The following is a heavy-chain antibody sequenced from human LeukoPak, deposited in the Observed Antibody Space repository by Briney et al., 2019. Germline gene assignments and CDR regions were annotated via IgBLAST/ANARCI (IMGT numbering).Heavy chain of an antibody. CDR2: IYYSGST. D-gene: IGHD3-22*01. CDR1: GNSLSGYY. CDR3: ARAPPKYYYDSSGYLYNSVGAIDY. J-gene: IGHJ4*02. V-gene: IGHV4-59*01. Sequence: PSETLSLTCSVSGNSLSGYYGTWIRQPPGKGLEWIGYIYYSGSTNYNSSLKSRATISLDTSENQISLMLTSMTAADTAVYYCARAPPKYYYDSSGYLYNSVGAIDYWGQGTLVTVSS.